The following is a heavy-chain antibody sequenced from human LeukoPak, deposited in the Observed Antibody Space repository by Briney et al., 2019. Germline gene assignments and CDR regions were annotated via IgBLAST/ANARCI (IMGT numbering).Heavy chain of an antibody. CDR3: VREASTSYYDSSGYYRQTETFDV. V-gene: IGHV4-61*03. J-gene: IGHJ3*01. CDR2: VYYSGRT. CDR1: GGSVSSDTYY. D-gene: IGHD3-22*01. Sequence: SETLSLTCTVSGGSVSSDTYYWNWIRKSPGKGLEWVGSVYYSGRTKYNPSLKSRVTISIDTSKNHVSLKLRSVTAADTAMYFCVREASTSYYDSSGYYRQTETFDVWGQGTMVTVSS.